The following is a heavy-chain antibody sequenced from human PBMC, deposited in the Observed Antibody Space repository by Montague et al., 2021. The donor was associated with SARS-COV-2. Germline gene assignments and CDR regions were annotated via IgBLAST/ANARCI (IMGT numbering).Heavy chain of an antibody. Sequence: TLSLTCTVSGDSMTSASYFWTWIRQPAGKGLEWIGHIQTSGTSNYNPSLKGRVTMSTDTSKNQFSLELRSVTATDTAVYFCARDRPESWRISPGLAGLLATLVHSASGMDVWGQGTSVTVS. CDR3: ARDRPESWRISPGLAGLLATLVHSASGMDV. V-gene: IGHV4-61*09. CDR1: GDSMTSASYF. D-gene: IGHD2-8*01. J-gene: IGHJ6*02. CDR2: IQTSGTS.